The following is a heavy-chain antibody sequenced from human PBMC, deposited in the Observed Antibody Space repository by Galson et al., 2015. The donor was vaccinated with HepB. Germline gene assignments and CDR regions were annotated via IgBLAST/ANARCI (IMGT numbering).Heavy chain of an antibody. J-gene: IGHJ4*02. D-gene: IGHD3-10*01. CDR1: GFTFSDHY. CDR3: ARVVMQLWFLDS. V-gene: IGHV3-72*01. CDR2: IRNKRANSYST. Sequence: SLRLSCAASGFTFSDHYMDWVRQAPGKGLEWVGRIRNKRANSYSTEYAASVKGRFTISRDDSQNSLYLQMNSLQTEDTAVYFCARVVMQLWFLDSWGQGTLVTVSS.